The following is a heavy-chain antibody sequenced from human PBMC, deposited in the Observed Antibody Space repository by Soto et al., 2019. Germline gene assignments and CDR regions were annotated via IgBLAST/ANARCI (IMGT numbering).Heavy chain of an antibody. D-gene: IGHD6-25*01. CDR3: AGDAASFDY. CDR1: GYTFSNFA. V-gene: IGHV1-3*01. Sequence: QVQLVQSGAEVKKPGASVKVSCKASGYTFSNFAMHWVRQAPGQRLEWMGWINAGNWNTKYSKKFQGRVTITRDTSASTDYMELSSLRSEDTDVYYCAGDAASFDYWGQGTLVTVSS. J-gene: IGHJ4*02. CDR2: INAGNWNT.